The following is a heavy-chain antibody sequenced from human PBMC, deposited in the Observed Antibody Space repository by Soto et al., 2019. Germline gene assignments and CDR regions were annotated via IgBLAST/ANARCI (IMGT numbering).Heavy chain of an antibody. CDR2: SIPIFGTA. D-gene: IGHD3-3*01. J-gene: IGHJ6*02. CDR3: AGRFLGWLSDPHYYYYYGMDV. CDR1: GVTFISSA. Sequence: QVQLVQSGAEVKKPGSSVKVSCKASGVTFISSAISWVRQSPGQGLEWMGGSIPIFGTANYAQKFKGIVTMTADESTSTAYRELSSLISDDTAVYYCAGRFLGWLSDPHYYYYYGMDVWGQGTTVTVSS. V-gene: IGHV1-69*01.